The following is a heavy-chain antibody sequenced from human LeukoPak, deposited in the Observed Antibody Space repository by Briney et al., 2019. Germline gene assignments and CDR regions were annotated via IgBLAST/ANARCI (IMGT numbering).Heavy chain of an antibody. CDR2: IKQDGSEK. J-gene: IGHJ3*02. Sequence: GGSLRLSCAASGFTFSSYGMHWVRQAPGKGLEWVANIKQDGSEKYYVDSVKGRFTISRDNAKNSLYLQMNSLRAEDTAVYYCARVSGLLHDAFDIWGQGTMVTVSS. CDR3: ARVSGLLHDAFDI. D-gene: IGHD6-25*01. V-gene: IGHV3-7*01. CDR1: GFTFSSYG.